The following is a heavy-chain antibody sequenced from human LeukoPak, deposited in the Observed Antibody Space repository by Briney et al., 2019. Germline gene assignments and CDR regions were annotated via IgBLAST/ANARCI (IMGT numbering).Heavy chain of an antibody. V-gene: IGHV4-39*07. CDR1: GGSISSSSYY. CDR2: IYYSGSS. Sequence: SETLSLTCTVSGGSISSSSYYWGWIRQPPGKGLEWIGNIYYSGSSYYNPSLKSRVTISVDTSKNQFSLKLRSVTAADTAVYYCARRAGEYSHPYDYWGQGTLVTVSS. CDR3: ARRAGEYSHPYDY. J-gene: IGHJ4*02. D-gene: IGHD4-17*01.